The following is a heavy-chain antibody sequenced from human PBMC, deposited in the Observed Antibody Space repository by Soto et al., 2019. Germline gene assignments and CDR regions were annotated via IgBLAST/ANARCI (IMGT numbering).Heavy chain of an antibody. D-gene: IGHD3-10*01. CDR1: GGSISSGGYY. CDR2: IYYSGST. J-gene: IGHJ4*02. CDR3: ARGVTMVRGVIHTPYFDY. Sequence: QVQLQESGPGLVKPSQTLSLTCTVSGGSISSGGYYWSWIRQHPGKGLEWIGYIYYSGSTYYNPSLKSRVTISVDTSKNQFSLKLSAVTAADTAVYYCARGVTMVRGVIHTPYFDYWGQGTLVTVSS. V-gene: IGHV4-31*03.